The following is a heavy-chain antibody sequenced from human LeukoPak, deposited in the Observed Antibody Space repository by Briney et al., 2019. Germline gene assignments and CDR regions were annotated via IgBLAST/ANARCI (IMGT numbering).Heavy chain of an antibody. Sequence: GGSLRLSCAASGFTFSSYEMNWVRQAPGKGLDGVSYISSSGSTLYYADSVKGRFTISRDNAKNSLYLQLNSLRAEDTAVYYCARGGGDYEDPFDIWGQGTMVTVSS. CDR2: ISSSGSTL. CDR3: ARGGGDYEDPFDI. D-gene: IGHD4-17*01. J-gene: IGHJ3*02. V-gene: IGHV3-48*03. CDR1: GFTFSSYE.